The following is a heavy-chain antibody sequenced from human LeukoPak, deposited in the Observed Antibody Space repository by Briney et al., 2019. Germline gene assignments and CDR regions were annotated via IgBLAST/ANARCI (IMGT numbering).Heavy chain of an antibody. CDR1: GITFSRNA. CDR2: ISGSGTST. J-gene: IGHJ4*02. Sequence: PGGSLRLSCVASGITFSRNAMSWVRQAPGKGLEWVSGISGSGTSTYYADSVKGRFTISRDNSKNTLYLQMNSLTDDDSAVYYCAKDRIPVAGRQDIWDYWGQGTLVTVSS. V-gene: IGHV3-23*01. D-gene: IGHD6-19*01. CDR3: AKDRIPVAGRQDIWDY.